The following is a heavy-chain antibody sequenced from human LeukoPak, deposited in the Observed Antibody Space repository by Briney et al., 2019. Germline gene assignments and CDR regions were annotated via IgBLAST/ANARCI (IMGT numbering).Heavy chain of an antibody. V-gene: IGHV3-7*03. Sequence: GGSLRLSCAASGFTFSSYWMSWVRQAPGKGLEWVANIKQDGSEKYYVDSVKGRFTISRDNSKNTLYLQMNSLRAEDTAVYYCARAAAAGTPFDYWGQGTLVTVSS. CDR1: GFTFSSYW. CDR3: ARAAAAGTPFDY. J-gene: IGHJ4*02. CDR2: IKQDGSEK. D-gene: IGHD6-13*01.